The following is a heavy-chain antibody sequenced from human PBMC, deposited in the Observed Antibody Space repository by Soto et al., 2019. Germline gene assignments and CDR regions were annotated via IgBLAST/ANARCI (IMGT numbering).Heavy chain of an antibody. D-gene: IGHD3-3*01. J-gene: IGHJ3*02. CDR1: GGTFSSYT. CDR2: IIPILGIA. V-gene: IGHV1-69*04. Sequence: SVKVSCKASGGTFSSYTISWVRQAPGQGLEWMGRIIPILGIANYAQKFQGRVTITADKSTSTAYMELSSLRSEDTAVYYCAREDAEITIFGVVIMYAFDIWGQGTMVTVSS. CDR3: AREDAEITIFGVVIMYAFDI.